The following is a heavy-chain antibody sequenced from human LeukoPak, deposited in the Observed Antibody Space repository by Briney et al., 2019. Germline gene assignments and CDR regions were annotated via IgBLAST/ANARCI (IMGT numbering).Heavy chain of an antibody. CDR3: ATRGRDVGTSWFNLPSDY. CDR1: GFTFSNAW. V-gene: IGHV3-15*01. D-gene: IGHD2-2*01. Sequence: GGSLRLSCAASGFTFSNAWMSWVRQAPGKGLEWVGRIKSKTDGGTTDYAAPVKGRFTISRDDSKNTLYLQMNSLKTEDTAVYYCATRGRDVGTSWFNLPSDYWGQGTLVTVSS. CDR2: IKSKTDGGTT. J-gene: IGHJ4*02.